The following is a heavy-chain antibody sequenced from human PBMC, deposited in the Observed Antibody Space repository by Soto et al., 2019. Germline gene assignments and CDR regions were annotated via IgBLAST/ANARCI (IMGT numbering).Heavy chain of an antibody. J-gene: IGHJ6*02. D-gene: IGHD4-17*01. Sequence: EVQLVQSGAEVKKPGESLKISCKGSGYSFTSYWIGWVRQMPGKGLEWMGIIYPGDSDTRYSPSFQGQVTISADKSISTAYLQWSRPKASDTAMDYCAREGGDYGPRHYYYGMDVWGQGTTVTVSS. CDR2: IYPGDSDT. CDR3: AREGGDYGPRHYYYGMDV. CDR1: GYSFTSYW. V-gene: IGHV5-51*03.